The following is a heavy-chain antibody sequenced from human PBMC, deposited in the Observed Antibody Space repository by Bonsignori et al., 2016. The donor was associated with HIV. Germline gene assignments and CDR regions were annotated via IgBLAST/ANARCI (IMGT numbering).Heavy chain of an antibody. V-gene: IGHV3-7*03. Sequence: VRQAPGKGLEWVANIKQDGSEKYYVDSVKGRFTISRENAKSSMYLQMNSLRAEDTAVYYCATISAPNDYWGQGTLVTVSS. CDR3: ATISAPNDY. CDR2: IKQDGSEK. J-gene: IGHJ4*02. D-gene: IGHD6-25*01.